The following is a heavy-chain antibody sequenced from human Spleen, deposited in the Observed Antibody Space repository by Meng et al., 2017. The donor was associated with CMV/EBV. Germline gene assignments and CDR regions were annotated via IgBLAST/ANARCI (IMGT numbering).Heavy chain of an antibody. CDR3: ARPFYYDSSGYFFDY. J-gene: IGHJ4*02. Sequence: SRFSLSSVGVGVGWIRQPPGKALEWLALLYWNDAKRYNPSLKTRLTITRDTSKNQVVLTMTNMDPVDTATYFCARPFYYDSSGYFFDYWGQGTLVTVSS. CDR1: RFSLSSVGVG. CDR2: LYWNDAK. D-gene: IGHD3-22*01. V-gene: IGHV2-5*01.